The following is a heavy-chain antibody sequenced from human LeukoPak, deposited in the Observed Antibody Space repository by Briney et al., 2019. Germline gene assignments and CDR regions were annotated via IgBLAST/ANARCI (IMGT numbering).Heavy chain of an antibody. Sequence: GGSLRLSCAASGFTFSSYGMHWVRQAPGRGLEWVAFIRYDGTNKYYADSVKGRFTISKDNSKNTLYLQMNSPRVEDTAVYYCAKDRPWFDPWGQGTLVTVSS. CDR2: IRYDGTNK. CDR1: GFTFSSYG. J-gene: IGHJ5*02. CDR3: AKDRPWFDP. V-gene: IGHV3-30*02.